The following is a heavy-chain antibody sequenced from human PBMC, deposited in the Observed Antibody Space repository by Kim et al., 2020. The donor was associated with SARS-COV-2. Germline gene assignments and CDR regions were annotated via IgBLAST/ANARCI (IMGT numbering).Heavy chain of an antibody. CDR3: ARGYSSSWYSYPFDY. V-gene: IGHV1-69*13. CDR2: IIPIFGTA. D-gene: IGHD6-13*01. Sequence: SVKVSCKASGGTFSSYAISWVRQAPGQGLEWMGGIIPIFGTANYAQKFQGRVTITADESTSTAYMELSSLRSEDTAVYYCARGYSSSWYSYPFDYWGQGTLVTVSS. CDR1: GGTFSSYA. J-gene: IGHJ4*02.